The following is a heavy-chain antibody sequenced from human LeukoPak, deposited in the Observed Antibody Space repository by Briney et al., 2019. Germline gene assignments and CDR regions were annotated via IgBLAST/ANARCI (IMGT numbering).Heavy chain of an antibody. CDR2: ISGSGGST. CDR1: GFTFSSYA. D-gene: IGHD3-10*01. CDR3: AKSYGSGSYSYYFDY. Sequence: GGSLRLSCAASGFTFSSYAMSWVRQAPGKGLEWVSAISGSGGSTYYADSVKGRFTISRDNSKNTLYLQMNSLRAEDTAVYYCAKSYGSGSYSYYFDYWGQGTLVTVSS. J-gene: IGHJ4*02. V-gene: IGHV3-23*01.